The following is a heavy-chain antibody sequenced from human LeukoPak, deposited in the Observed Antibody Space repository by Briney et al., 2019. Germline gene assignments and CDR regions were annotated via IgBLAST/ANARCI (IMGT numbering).Heavy chain of an antibody. CDR1: EFTFSSYG. CDR2: IWYDGSNK. V-gene: IGHV3-33*01. CDR3: ARDHGGPDV. Sequence: GGSLRLSCAASEFTFSSYGMHWVRQAPGKGLEWVAVIWYDGSNKYYADSVKGRFTISRDNSKNTLYLQMNSLRAEDTAVYYRARDHGGPDVWGQGTTVTVSS. D-gene: IGHD4-23*01. J-gene: IGHJ6*02.